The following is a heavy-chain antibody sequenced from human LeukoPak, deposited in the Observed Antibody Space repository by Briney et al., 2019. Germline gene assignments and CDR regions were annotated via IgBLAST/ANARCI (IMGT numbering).Heavy chain of an antibody. CDR1: GFTFSSYG. Sequence: GGSLRLSSAASGFTFSSYGMHWVRQAPGKGLEWVAVISYDGSNKYYADSVKGRFTISRDNSKNTLYLQMNSLRAEDTAVYYCAKDLNSSGWFTPYYYYYYMDVWGKGTTVTVSS. D-gene: IGHD6-19*01. CDR2: ISYDGSNK. CDR3: AKDLNSSGWFTPYYYYYYMDV. V-gene: IGHV3-30*18. J-gene: IGHJ6*03.